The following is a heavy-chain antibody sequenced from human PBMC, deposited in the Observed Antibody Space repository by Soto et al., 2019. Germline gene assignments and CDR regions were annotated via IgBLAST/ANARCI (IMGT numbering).Heavy chain of an antibody. V-gene: IGHV3-30*18. J-gene: IGHJ6*02. CDR1: GFTFRSYG. CDR3: AKLLDTAMVTSLLYYYYGMDV. CDR2: ISYDGSNK. D-gene: IGHD5-18*01. Sequence: QVQLVESGGGVVQPGRSLRLSCAASGFTFRSYGMHWVRQAPGKGLEWVAVISYDGSNKYYADSVKGRFTISRDNSKNTLYLQMNSLRAEDTAVYYCAKLLDTAMVTSLLYYYYGMDVWGQGTTVTVSS.